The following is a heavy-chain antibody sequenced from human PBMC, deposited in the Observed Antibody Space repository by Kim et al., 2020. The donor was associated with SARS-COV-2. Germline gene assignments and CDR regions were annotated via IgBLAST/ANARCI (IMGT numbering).Heavy chain of an antibody. V-gene: IGHV3-48*02. Sequence: GGSLRLSCVASGFTFSSYSMNWVRQAPGKGLEWVSYISSSSSTIYYADSVKGRFTITRDNAKNSLYLQMNSLRDEDTAVYYCARGRGGSYSSFDYWGQGTLVTVSS. D-gene: IGHD1-26*01. CDR2: ISSSSSTI. CDR1: GFTFSSYS. J-gene: IGHJ4*02. CDR3: ARGRGGSYSSFDY.